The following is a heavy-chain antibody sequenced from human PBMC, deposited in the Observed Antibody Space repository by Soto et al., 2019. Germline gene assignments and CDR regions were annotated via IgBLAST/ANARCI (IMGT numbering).Heavy chain of an antibody. CDR1: GFTFSSYA. CDR3: ARWDSGYDAFDI. D-gene: IGHD3-22*01. J-gene: IGHJ3*02. V-gene: IGHV3-30-3*01. CDR2: ISYDGSNK. Sequence: GGSLRLSCAASGFTFSSYAMHWVRQAPGKGLEWVAVISYDGSNKYYADSVKGRFTISRDNSKNTLYLQMNSLRAEDTAVYYCARWDSGYDAFDIWGQGTMVTVSS.